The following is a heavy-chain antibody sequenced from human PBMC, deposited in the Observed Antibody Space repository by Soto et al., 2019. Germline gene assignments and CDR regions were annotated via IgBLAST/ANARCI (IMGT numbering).Heavy chain of an antibody. Sequence: GGSLRLSCAASGFTFSSYWMSWVRQAPGKGLEWVSRMNSDGRTTNYADSVKGRFTVSRDNAKNTLYLQMNSLRAEDTAVYYCATAEVDYWGPGTLVTVSS. V-gene: IGHV3-74*01. CDR2: MNSDGRTT. CDR3: ATAEVDY. J-gene: IGHJ4*02. CDR1: GFTFSSYW.